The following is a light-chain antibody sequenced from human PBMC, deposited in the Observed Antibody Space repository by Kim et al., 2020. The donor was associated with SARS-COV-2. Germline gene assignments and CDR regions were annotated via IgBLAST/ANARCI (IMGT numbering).Light chain of an antibody. V-gene: IGKV3-20*01. CDR3: QQYGSSPLT. Sequence: EIVLTQSPRTLSLSPGERATLSCRASQSVSSSNLAWYQQKAGQAPRLLIYAASRRATDIPDRFSGSGSGTDFTLTISRLEPEDFALYYCQQYGSSPLTFGGGTKVDIK. CDR1: QSVSSSN. CDR2: AAS. J-gene: IGKJ4*01.